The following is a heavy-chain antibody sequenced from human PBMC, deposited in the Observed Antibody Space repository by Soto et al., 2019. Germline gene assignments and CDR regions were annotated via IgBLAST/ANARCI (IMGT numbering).Heavy chain of an antibody. D-gene: IGHD5-18*01. CDR2: IIPIFGTA. CDR3: ARDRDVDTAMVTSYNWFDP. V-gene: IGHV1-69*01. J-gene: IGHJ5*02. Sequence: QVQLVQSGAEVKKPGSSVKVSCKASGGTFSSYAISWVRQAPGQGLEWMGGIIPIFGTANYAQKFQGRVTITADESTSTAYMERSSLRSEDTAVYYCARDRDVDTAMVTSYNWFDPWGQGTLVTVS. CDR1: GGTFSSYA.